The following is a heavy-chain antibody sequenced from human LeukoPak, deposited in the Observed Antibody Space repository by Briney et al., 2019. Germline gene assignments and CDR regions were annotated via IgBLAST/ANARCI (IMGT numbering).Heavy chain of an antibody. Sequence: GGSLRLSCAASGFTFSRYWMSWVRQAPGKGLEWAANIKQDGSEKYYVNSVKGRFTISRDNAKNSVYLQMNSLRVEDMAIYYCAREGVDIVTYDYWGQGTLVTVSS. CDR3: AREGVDIVTYDY. V-gene: IGHV3-7*03. CDR1: GFTFSRYW. J-gene: IGHJ4*02. CDR2: IKQDGSEK. D-gene: IGHD5-12*01.